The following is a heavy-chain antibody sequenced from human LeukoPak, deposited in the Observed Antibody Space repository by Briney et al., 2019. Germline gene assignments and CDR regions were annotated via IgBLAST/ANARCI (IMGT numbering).Heavy chain of an antibody. CDR1: NYPITSDYY. D-gene: IGHD3-16*01. V-gene: IGHV4-38-2*01. CDR2: IFHSGIA. CDR3: GRAGFGTAYNRFYYYMDV. Sequence: PSETLSLTCAVSNYPITSDYYWVWIRQPPGQGLEWIGQIFHSGIAHYNPSLKSRVTMSVDTSRSQFSVNLNSVTAADTAVYYCGRAGFGTAYNRFYYYMDVWGKGITVTVSS. J-gene: IGHJ6*03.